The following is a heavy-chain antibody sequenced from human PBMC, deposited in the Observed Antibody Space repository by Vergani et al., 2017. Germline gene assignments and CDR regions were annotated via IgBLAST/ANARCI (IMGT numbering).Heavy chain of an antibody. CDR3: ARVYCRGMSCAGTDYFYHIDV. J-gene: IGHJ6*03. CDR2: IYPGNSET. CDR1: GYSLSRNW. D-gene: IGHD3/OR15-3a*01. V-gene: IGHV5-51*03. Sequence: EVQLEQSGAAVKKPGESLEISCKGSGYSLSRNWIAWVRERPGQGLEWMGMIYPGNSETRNNPSFRGQVTMSVDKSISTAYLQWSSLKASDSAMYYCARVYCRGMSCAGTDYFYHIDVWGKGTTVTVS.